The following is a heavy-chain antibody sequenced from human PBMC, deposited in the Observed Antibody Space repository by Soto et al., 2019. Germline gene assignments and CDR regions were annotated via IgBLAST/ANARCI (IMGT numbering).Heavy chain of an antibody. CDR2: IDPYTGDT. Sequence: GYSVKVSCNPSEYTIGYLHMHWVRRAPGQGLEWMGRIDPYTGDTNYAQRFQGRVTMTRETSMSTVYMELSRLTSDDKAVYYCARAFSRGWYPDYWGQGTLVTVSS. J-gene: IGHJ4*02. CDR1: EYTIGYLH. D-gene: IGHD6-19*01. CDR3: ARAFSRGWYPDY. V-gene: IGHV1-2*02.